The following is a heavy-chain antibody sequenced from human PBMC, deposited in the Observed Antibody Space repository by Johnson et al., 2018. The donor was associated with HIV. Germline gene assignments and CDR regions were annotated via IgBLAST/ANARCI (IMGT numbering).Heavy chain of an antibody. CDR3: TTDLELAGLWFGELWDDAFDI. V-gene: IGHV3-15*01. Sequence: EMQLVESGGGVVRPGGSLRLSCAASGFTFSNAWMSWVRQAPGKGLEWVGRIKSKTDGGTTDYAAPVKGRFTISRDDSKNTLYLQMNSLKTEDTAVYYCTTDLELAGLWFGELWDDAFDIWGQGTMVTVSS. CDR1: GFTFSNAW. J-gene: IGHJ3*02. D-gene: IGHD3-10*01. CDR2: IKSKTDGGTT.